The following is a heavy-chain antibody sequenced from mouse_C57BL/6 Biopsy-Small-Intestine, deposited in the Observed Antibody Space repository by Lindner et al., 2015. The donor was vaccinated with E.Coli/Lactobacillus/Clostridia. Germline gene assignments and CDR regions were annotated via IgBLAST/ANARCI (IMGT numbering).Heavy chain of an antibody. Sequence: VQLQESGAELVKPGASVKMSCKASGYTFTTYPIEWMKQNHGKSLEWIGNFHPFNDDIKYNEKFKGKATLTVEKSSNTVYLELSRLTSDDSAVYYCARSRNWDAVADYWGQGTSVTVSS. CDR1: GYTFTTYP. J-gene: IGHJ4*01. V-gene: IGHV1-47*01. CDR3: ARSRNWDAVADY. D-gene: IGHD4-1*01. CDR2: FHPFNDDI.